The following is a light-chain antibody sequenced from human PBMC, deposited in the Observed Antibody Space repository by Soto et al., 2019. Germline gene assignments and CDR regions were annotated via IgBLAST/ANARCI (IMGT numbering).Light chain of an antibody. V-gene: IGLV2-14*01. CDR3: SSYTSSSTVV. Sequence: QSALTQPASVSGSPEQSITICCTGTSSDVGGYNYVSWYQQHAGKAPKLMIYEVSQRPSGDSNRFSGSKSGNTASLTISGLQAEDEADYWCSSYTSSSTVVFGTGTKVTVL. CDR2: EVS. J-gene: IGLJ1*01. CDR1: SSDVGGYNY.